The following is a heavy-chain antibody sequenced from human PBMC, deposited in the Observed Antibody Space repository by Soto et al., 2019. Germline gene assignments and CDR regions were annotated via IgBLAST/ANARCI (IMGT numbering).Heavy chain of an antibody. J-gene: IGHJ4*02. CDR1: GYTFTSYA. CDR2: INACNGNT. Sequence: QVQLVQSGAEVKKPGASVKVSCKASGYTFTSYAMHWVRQAPGQRVEWMGWINACNGNTKYSQKFQGRVTITRDTAGRTAYMGLSSLRSEDTAVDYCARGGGWLRIQRYYFDYWGQGTLVTVSS. CDR3: ARGGGWLRIQRYYFDY. V-gene: IGHV1-3*01. D-gene: IGHD5-12*01.